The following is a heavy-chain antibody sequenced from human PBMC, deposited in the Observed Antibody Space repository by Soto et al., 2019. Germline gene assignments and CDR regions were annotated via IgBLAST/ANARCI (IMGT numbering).Heavy chain of an antibody. J-gene: IGHJ5*02. V-gene: IGHV1-69*02. D-gene: IGHD1-26*01. CDR3: ARSGSYGGWFDP. CDR2: IIPILGIA. CDR1: GGTFSSYT. Sequence: SVKVSCKASGGTFSSYTISWVRQAPGQGLEWMGRIIPILGIANYAQKFQGRVTITADKSTSTAYMELSSLRSEDTAVYYCARSGSYGGWFDPWGQGTLVTVSS.